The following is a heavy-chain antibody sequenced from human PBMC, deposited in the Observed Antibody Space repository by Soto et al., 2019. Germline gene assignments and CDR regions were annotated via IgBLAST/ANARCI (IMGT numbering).Heavy chain of an antibody. V-gene: IGHV3-72*01. J-gene: IGHJ3*02. CDR2: SGNRANSDTT. Sequence: EVQLVESGGGLVQPGGSLRLSCAASGSTFSDHYMDWVRQAPGKGLEWVGRSGNRANSDTTEYGSSVKGRFTISRDDSKISMYLQMNSLKTEDTAVYYCTRGYSGIDISAFDIWGQGTLVTVSS. CDR1: GSTFSDHY. D-gene: IGHD1-26*01. CDR3: TRGYSGIDISAFDI.